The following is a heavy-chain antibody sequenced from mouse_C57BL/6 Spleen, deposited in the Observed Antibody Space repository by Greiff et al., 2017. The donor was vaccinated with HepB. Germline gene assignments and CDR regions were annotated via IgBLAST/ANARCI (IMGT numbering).Heavy chain of an antibody. V-gene: IGHV1-82*01. J-gene: IGHJ2*01. CDR1: GYAFSSSW. CDR3: AREGGQLRSYLDY. CDR2: IYPGDGDT. D-gene: IGHD3-2*02. Sequence: VQLQQSGPELVKPGASVKISCKASGYAFSSSWMNWVKQRPGKGLEWIGRIYPGDGDTNYNGKFKGKATLTADKSSSTAYMQLSSLTSEDSAVYFCAREGGQLRSYLDYWGQGTTLTVSS.